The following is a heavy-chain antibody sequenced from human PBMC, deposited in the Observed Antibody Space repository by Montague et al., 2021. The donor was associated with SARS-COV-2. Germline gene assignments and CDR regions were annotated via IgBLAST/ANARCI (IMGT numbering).Heavy chain of an antibody. Sequence: SETRSLTCAVYGGSFSGYYWSWIRQPPGKGLEWIGEINHSGSTNYNPSLKSRVTISVDTSKNQFSLKLSSVTAADTAVYYCARVPDCYDSSGYYFDAFDIWGQGTMVTVSS. CDR3: ARVPDCYDSSGYYFDAFDI. J-gene: IGHJ3*02. CDR2: INHSGST. V-gene: IGHV4-34*01. CDR1: GGSFSGYY. D-gene: IGHD3-22*01.